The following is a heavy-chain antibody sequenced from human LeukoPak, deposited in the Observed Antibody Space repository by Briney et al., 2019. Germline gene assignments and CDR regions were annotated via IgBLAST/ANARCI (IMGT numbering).Heavy chain of an antibody. D-gene: IGHD5-18*01. V-gene: IGHV1-2*02. CDR2: INPNSGGT. Sequence: ASVKVSCKASGYTFTGYYMHWVRQAPGQGLEWMGWINPNSGGTNYAQKFQGRVTMTRDTSISTAYMELSRLRSDDTAVYYCARIGKGDSYGYAGYYYYYYYGMDVWGQGTTVTVSS. J-gene: IGHJ6*02. CDR1: GYTFTGYY. CDR3: ARIGKGDSYGYAGYYYYYYYGMDV.